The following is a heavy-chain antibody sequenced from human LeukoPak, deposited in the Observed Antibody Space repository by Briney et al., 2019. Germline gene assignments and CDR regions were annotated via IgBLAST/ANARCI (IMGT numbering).Heavy chain of an antibody. V-gene: IGHV3-48*03. CDR1: GFTFSSYE. D-gene: IGHD6-13*01. J-gene: IGHJ4*02. Sequence: GGSLRLSCAASGFTFSSYEVNWVRQAPGGGLEWVSYISSSGSTIYYADCVKGRFTISRDNAKNSLYLQMNSLRAEDTAVYYCARDGRGIAAAGTLDYWGQGTLVTVSS. CDR2: ISSSGSTI. CDR3: ARDGRGIAAAGTLDY.